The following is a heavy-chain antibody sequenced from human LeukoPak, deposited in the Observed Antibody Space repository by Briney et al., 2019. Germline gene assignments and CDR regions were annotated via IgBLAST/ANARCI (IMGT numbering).Heavy chain of an antibody. V-gene: IGHV3-11*01. J-gene: IGHJ4*02. D-gene: IGHD3-10*01. CDR1: GITFSDYY. Sequence: GGSLRLSCAASGITFSDYYMSWIRQAPGKGLEWVSYISSSGSTIYYADSVKGRFTISRDNAKNSLYLQMNSLRAEDTAVYYCARDSITMVRGPRDWGQGTLVTVSS. CDR2: ISSSGSTI. CDR3: ARDSITMVRGPRD.